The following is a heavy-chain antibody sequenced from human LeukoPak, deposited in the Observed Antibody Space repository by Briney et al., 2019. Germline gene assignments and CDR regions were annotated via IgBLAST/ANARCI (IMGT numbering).Heavy chain of an antibody. Sequence: SETLSLTCTVSGGSVSSGSYYWSWIRQPPGKGLEWIGYIYYSGSTNYNPSLKSRVTISVDTSKNQFSLKLSSVTAVDTAVYYCAREGVRAGVDYWGQGTLVTVSS. CDR2: IYYSGST. V-gene: IGHV4-61*01. CDR1: GGSVSSGSYY. CDR3: AREGVRAGVDY. J-gene: IGHJ4*02. D-gene: IGHD3-10*01.